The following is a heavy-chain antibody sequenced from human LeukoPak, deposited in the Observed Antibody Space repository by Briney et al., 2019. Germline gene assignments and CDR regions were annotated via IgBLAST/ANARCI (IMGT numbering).Heavy chain of an antibody. D-gene: IGHD1-14*01. CDR3: SRGGPLSRAHHIEY. CDR1: GFIFSDQY. J-gene: IGHJ4*02. CDR2: IRNKADSYTT. Sequence: GFLRLSCAASGFIFSDQYMDRVRQAQGLGLEGVGRIRNKADSYTTEYAASVKGRFTISRDDSKNSLYLQMNSLKTEDTALYYCSRGGPLSRAHHIEYWGQGSLVTVSS. V-gene: IGHV3-72*01.